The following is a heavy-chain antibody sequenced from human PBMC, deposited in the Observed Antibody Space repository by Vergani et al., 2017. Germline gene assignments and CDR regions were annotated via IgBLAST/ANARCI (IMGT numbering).Heavy chain of an antibody. CDR1: GFTFNSYA. J-gene: IGHJ3*01. V-gene: IGHV3-23*01. D-gene: IGHD2-2*01. CDR3: AKVCGSTSCTYGGGAFEV. CDR2: INNNGGST. Sequence: QLLESGGGLIQPGGSLRLSCAASGFTFNSYAMTWVRQAPGKGLERVSGINNNGGSTYYADSVKGRFTISRDNAKNTLYLQMTDLRADDTATYYCAKVCGSTSCTYGGGAFEVRGHGTIVTVSS.